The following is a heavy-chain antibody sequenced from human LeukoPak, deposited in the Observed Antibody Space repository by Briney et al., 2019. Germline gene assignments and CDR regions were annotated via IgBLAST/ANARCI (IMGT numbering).Heavy chain of an antibody. CDR1: GYTFTSYG. D-gene: IGHD3-10*01. V-gene: IGHV1-18*01. CDR3: ARDGEGATQLNFDY. J-gene: IGHJ4*02. Sequence: ASVKVSCKTSGYTFTSYGISWVRQAPGQGLEWMGWISAFNGNTNYAEKFQGSVTMATDTSTSTAYMELRSLRSDDTAVYYCARDGEGATQLNFDYWGQGTLVTVSS. CDR2: ISAFNGNT.